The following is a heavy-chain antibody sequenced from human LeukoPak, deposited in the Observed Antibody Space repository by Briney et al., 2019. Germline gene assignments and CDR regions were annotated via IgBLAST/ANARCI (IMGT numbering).Heavy chain of an antibody. Sequence: PGGSLRLSCAASGFTFSSYAMTWVRQAPGKGLEWVSYISSSGSTIYYADSVKGRFTISRDNAKNSLYLQMNSLRAEDTAVYYCASGSPAFDYWGQGTLVTVSS. J-gene: IGHJ4*02. CDR2: ISSSGSTI. V-gene: IGHV3-48*03. CDR1: GFTFSSYA. CDR3: ASGSPAFDY.